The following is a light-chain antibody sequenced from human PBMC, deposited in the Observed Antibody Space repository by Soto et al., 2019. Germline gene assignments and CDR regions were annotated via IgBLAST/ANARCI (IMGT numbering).Light chain of an antibody. Sequence: EIELTQSPATLSSSPGERATLSCRASQSVSSYLAWFQQKPGQAPRLLIYDSSNRATGVPARFSGSGSGTDFTLAISSLEPEDFAAYYCQQRSIWPLTFGGGTKVDIK. J-gene: IGKJ4*01. V-gene: IGKV3-11*01. CDR2: DSS. CDR3: QQRSIWPLT. CDR1: QSVSSY.